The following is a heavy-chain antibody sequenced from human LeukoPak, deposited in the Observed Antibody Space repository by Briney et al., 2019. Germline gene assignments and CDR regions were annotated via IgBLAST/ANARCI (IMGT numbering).Heavy chain of an antibody. CDR3: ARTFQSTVPGIAGAGAFDY. J-gene: IGHJ4*02. CDR1: GGSISSYY. CDR2: IYTSGTT. D-gene: IGHD6-13*01. Sequence: PSETLSLTCTVSGGSISSYYWSWIRQPAGKGLEWIGRIYTSGTTNYNPSLKSRVTILIDTSKIQFSLKLSSVTAADTAVYYCARTFQSTVPGIAGAGAFDYWGQGILVTVSS. V-gene: IGHV4-4*07.